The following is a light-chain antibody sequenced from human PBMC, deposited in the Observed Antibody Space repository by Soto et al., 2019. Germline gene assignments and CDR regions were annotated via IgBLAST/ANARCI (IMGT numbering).Light chain of an antibody. Sequence: EIVLTQSPGTLSLSPGERATLSCRASQSVSSNYVAWYRQTPGQAPMLLISGASSRATGIPERFSGSGSGTDFTLTTSRLEHEDFSVYYCQLYDSSSLFSFGAGTKVEVK. J-gene: IGKJ4*01. CDR2: GAS. V-gene: IGKV3-20*01. CDR1: QSVSSNY. CDR3: QLYDSSSLFS.